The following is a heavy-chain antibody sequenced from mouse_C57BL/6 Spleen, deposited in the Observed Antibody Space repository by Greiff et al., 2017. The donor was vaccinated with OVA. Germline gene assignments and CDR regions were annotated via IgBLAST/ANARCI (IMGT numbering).Heavy chain of an antibody. CDR1: GYAFSSSW. CDR2: IYPGDGDT. Sequence: VKLQESGPELVKPGASVKISCKASGYAFSSSWMNWVKQRPGKGLEWIGRIYPGDGDTNYNGKFKGKATLTADKSSSTAYMQLSSLTSEDSAVYFCASSGDGYLDYWGQGTTLTVSS. J-gene: IGHJ2*01. CDR3: ASSGDGYLDY. D-gene: IGHD3-1*01. V-gene: IGHV1-82*01.